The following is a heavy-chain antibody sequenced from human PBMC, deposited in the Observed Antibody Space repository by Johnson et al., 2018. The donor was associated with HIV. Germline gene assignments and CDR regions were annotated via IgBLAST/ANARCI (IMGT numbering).Heavy chain of an antibody. CDR1: GFNFSTHA. J-gene: IGHJ3*02. D-gene: IGHD6-13*01. CDR2: ISGSGGST. Sequence: VQLVESGGGLVQPGGSLRLSCAASGFNFSTHAMSWVRQAPGKGLEWVSGISGSGGSTYYADSVKGRFTISRDNSKNTLYLQMNSLRAEDTAVYYCARDMRQAAADTEAFDIWGQGTMVTVSS. CDR3: ARDMRQAAADTEAFDI. V-gene: IGHV3-23*04.